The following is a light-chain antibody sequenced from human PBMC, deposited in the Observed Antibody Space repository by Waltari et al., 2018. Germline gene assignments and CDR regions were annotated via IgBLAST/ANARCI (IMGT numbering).Light chain of an antibody. V-gene: IGLV6-57*02. CDR3: QSHEPNFVM. Sequence: MLTQPQSVSGSPGETITISCTGIGGSVVNNFVQWYQKRPDSAPLTVIYEDGLRGFGVPDRFSASIDTASNSSSLIISGLKPEDEADYCCQSHEPNFVMFGGGTKLTVL. CDR1: GGSVVNNF. CDR2: EDG. J-gene: IGLJ3*02.